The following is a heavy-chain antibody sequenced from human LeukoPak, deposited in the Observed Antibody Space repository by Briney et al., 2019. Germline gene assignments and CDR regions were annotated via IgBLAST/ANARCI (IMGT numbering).Heavy chain of an antibody. CDR1: GYTFTCYY. J-gene: IGHJ4*02. V-gene: IGHV1-2*02. Sequence: SSVKVSCKASGYTFTCYYMDWVRQAPGQGMEWMGGINPNSGSTNYAQKFQGRVTMTRDTSISTAYMELSRLRSDDTAVYYCARDLYGSGSYFVYWGQGTLVTVSS. CDR3: ARDLYGSGSYFVY. CDR2: INPNSGST. D-gene: IGHD3-10*01.